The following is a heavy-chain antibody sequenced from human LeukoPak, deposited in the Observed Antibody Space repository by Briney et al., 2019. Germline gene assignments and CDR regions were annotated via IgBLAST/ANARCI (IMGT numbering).Heavy chain of an antibody. CDR2: ISGSGGST. J-gene: IGHJ4*02. D-gene: IGHD4-17*01. Sequence: GGSLRLSCAASGFTFSSYAMSWVRRAPGKGLEWVSAISGSGGSTYYADSAKGRFTISRDNSKNTLYLQMNSLRAEDTAVYYCAKRGDYYYFDYWGQGTLVTVSS. CDR1: GFTFSSYA. CDR3: AKRGDYYYFDY. V-gene: IGHV3-23*01.